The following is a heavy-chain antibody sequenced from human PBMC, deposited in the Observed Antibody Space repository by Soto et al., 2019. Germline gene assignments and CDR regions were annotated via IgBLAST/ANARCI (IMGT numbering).Heavy chain of an antibody. CDR2: MNPNSGNT. D-gene: IGHD3-3*01. CDR3: ARAPRSTYYDFWSGYYLGPERLYYYYGMDV. CDR1: GYTFTSYD. Sequence: ASVKVSCKASGYTFTSYDINWVRQATGQGLEWMGWMNPNSGNTGYAQKFQGRVTMTRNTSISTAYMELSSLRSEDTAVYYCARAPRSTYYDFWSGYYLGPERLYYYYGMDVWGQGTTVTVSS. V-gene: IGHV1-8*01. J-gene: IGHJ6*02.